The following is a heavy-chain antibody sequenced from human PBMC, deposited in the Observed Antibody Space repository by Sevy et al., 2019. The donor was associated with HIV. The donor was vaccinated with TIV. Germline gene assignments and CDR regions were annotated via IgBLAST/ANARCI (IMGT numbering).Heavy chain of an antibody. V-gene: IGHV3-15*01. D-gene: IGHD3-22*01. Sequence: GGSLRLSCAASGFTFSNAWMSWVRQAPGKGLERVGRIKSKTDGGTTDYAAPVKGRFTISRDDSKNTLYLQMNSLKTEDTAVYYCTTDDEYYYDSSGYAEFDYWGQGTLVTVSS. CDR1: GFTFSNAW. CDR2: IKSKTDGGTT. CDR3: TTDDEYYYDSSGYAEFDY. J-gene: IGHJ4*02.